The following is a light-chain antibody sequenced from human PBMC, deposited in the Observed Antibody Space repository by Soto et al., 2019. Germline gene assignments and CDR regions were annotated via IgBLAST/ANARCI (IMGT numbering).Light chain of an antibody. CDR3: RQDINYPWT. J-gene: IGKJ1*01. Sequence: DIQMPQSPSTLSASVGDTVTITCRGRQSISSCLACHHQKPGKAVQLLIYKASNLQSGVPSRFSGSGSGTDFTLAISSLQPEDAATYYCRQDINYPWTFGQGTKVDI. CDR1: QSISSC. V-gene: IGKV1-5*03. CDR2: KAS.